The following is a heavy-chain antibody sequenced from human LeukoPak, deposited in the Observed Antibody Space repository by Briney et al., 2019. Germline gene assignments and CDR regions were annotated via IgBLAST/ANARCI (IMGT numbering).Heavy chain of an antibody. CDR2: VSGSGDST. CDR1: GFTFSSHA. J-gene: IGHJ4*02. CDR3: AKSPYIASHIVFDY. Sequence: PGGSLRLSCAASGFTFSSHAMSWVRQAPGKGLEWVSTVSGSGDSTWYADSVKGRFTISRDNSKNTLYLQMNSLRAEDTAVYYCAKSPYIASHIVFDYWGQGTLVTVSS. D-gene: IGHD3-16*01. V-gene: IGHV3-23*01.